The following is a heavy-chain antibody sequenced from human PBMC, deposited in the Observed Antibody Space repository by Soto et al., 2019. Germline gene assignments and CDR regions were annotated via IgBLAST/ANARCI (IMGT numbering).Heavy chain of an antibody. D-gene: IGHD6-13*01. CDR3: AKDSSLFYSSINWFDP. CDR1: GFTFSSYA. CDR2: ISGSGGST. V-gene: IGHV3-23*01. J-gene: IGHJ5*02. Sequence: EVQLLESGGGLVQPGGSLRLSCAASGFTFSSYAMSWVRQAPGKGLELVSAISGSGGSTYYADSVKGRFTISRDNSKNTLYLQMNSLRAEDTAVYYCAKDSSLFYSSINWFDPWGQGTLVTVSS.